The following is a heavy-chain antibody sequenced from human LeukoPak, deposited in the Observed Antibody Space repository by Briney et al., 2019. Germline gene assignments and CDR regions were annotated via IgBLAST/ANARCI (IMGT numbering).Heavy chain of an antibody. CDR2: IFYSGST. Sequence: SETLSLTCTVSGASISSYYWSWMRQPPGRGLEYVGYIFYSGSTNYNPSLKSRVTISVDTSKKQFSLKLSSVPAADTAVYYCARLGHCFDSHALDDLWGQGTLVTVSS. CDR3: ARLGHCFDSHALDDL. J-gene: IGHJ5*02. D-gene: IGHD2-15*01. CDR1: GASISSYY. V-gene: IGHV4-59*01.